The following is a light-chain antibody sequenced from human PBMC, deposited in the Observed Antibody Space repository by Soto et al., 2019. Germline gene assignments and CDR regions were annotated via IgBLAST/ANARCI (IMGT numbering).Light chain of an antibody. Sequence: EIVLTQSPGTLSLSPGERATLSCRASQRVTSSYLAWYQQKPGQAPRLLIYDASNRDTGIPARFSGSGSGTDFTLTISSLEPEDFAVYYCQQRETFGQGTKVDIK. V-gene: IGKV3D-20*02. J-gene: IGKJ1*01. CDR2: DAS. CDR1: QRVTSSY. CDR3: QQRET.